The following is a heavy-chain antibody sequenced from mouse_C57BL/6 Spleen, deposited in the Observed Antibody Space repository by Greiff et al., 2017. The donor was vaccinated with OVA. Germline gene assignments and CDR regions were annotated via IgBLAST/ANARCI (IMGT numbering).Heavy chain of an antibody. CDR3: ARGGVTTVVDYYFDY. V-gene: IGHV5-17*01. D-gene: IGHD1-1*01. CDR2: ISSGSSTI. CDR1: GFTFSDYG. J-gene: IGHJ2*01. Sequence: EVMLVESGGGLVKPGGSLKLSCAASGFTFSDYGMHWVRQAPEKGLEWVAYISSGSSTIYYADTVKGRFTISRDNAKNTLFLQMTSLRSEDTAMYYCARGGVTTVVDYYFDYWGQGTTLTVSS.